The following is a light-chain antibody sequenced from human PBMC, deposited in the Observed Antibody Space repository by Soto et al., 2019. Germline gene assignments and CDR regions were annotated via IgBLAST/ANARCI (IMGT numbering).Light chain of an antibody. J-gene: IGKJ3*01. CDR3: QQGHSMPFT. V-gene: IGKV1-39*01. CDR2: AAS. Sequence: DIQITQSPYSLSASVGDRVTITCRASQSITNSLNWYQHKPGKAPTLVVYAASSLQSGVPSRFSGSGSGTDFALTISSLQPQDFASFFCQQGHSMPFTFGPGTKVDIK. CDR1: QSITNS.